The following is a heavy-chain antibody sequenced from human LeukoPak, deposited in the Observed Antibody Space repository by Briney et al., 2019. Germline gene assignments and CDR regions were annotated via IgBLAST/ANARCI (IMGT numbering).Heavy chain of an antibody. CDR3: ARLPLGAFGEVLNFDL. Sequence: SETLSLTCTVSGGSISSYYWNWIRQPPGKGLEWIGDINHSGTTKYNPSLKSRVTVLIDTSKSHFSLKVNSVTAADTAVYYCARLPLGAFGEVLNFDLWGQGTVVTVSS. CDR1: GGSISSYY. D-gene: IGHD3-10*01. V-gene: IGHV4-34*01. CDR2: INHSGTT. J-gene: IGHJ4*02.